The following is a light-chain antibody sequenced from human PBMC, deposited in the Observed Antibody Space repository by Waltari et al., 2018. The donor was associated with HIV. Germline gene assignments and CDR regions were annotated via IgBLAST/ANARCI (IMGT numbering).Light chain of an antibody. CDR3: QQYDDWPPLT. CDR1: QSVRSN. J-gene: IGKJ4*01. Sequence: EIVMTQSQATMSVSPGDSATLSCRASQSVRSNLAWYQQKPGQAPRLLIFSASTRAAGTPARFSGGGSGTEFTLTITSLQSADFAVYYCQQYDDWPPLTFGGGTKVEI. CDR2: SAS. V-gene: IGKV3-15*01.